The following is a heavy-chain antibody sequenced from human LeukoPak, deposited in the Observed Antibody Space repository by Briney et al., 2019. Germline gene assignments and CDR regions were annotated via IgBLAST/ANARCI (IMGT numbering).Heavy chain of an antibody. CDR3: ARGAGVAGTLYYFDY. CDR1: GYTFTSYP. D-gene: IGHD6-19*01. V-gene: IGHV7-4-1*02. J-gene: IGHJ4*02. CDR2: INTNTGNP. Sequence: ASVKVSCKASGYTFTSYPMNWVRQAPGQGLEWMGWINTNTGNPTYAQGFTGRFVFSLDTSVSTAYLQISSLKAEDTAVYYCARGAGVAGTLYYFDYWGQGTLVTVSS.